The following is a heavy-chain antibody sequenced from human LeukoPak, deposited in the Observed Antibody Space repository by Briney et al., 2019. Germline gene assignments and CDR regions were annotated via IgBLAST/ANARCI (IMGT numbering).Heavy chain of an antibody. CDR2: INPGGGST. D-gene: IGHD3-22*01. CDR1: GYTFTSYY. Sequence: ASVKVSCKASGYTFTSYYAHWVRQAPGQGLEWMGIINPGGGSTSYAQKFQGRVTMTRDTSTNTVYMELSSLRSEDTAVYYCARGPFNYDTNGYYWVGNWFDPWGQGTLVTVSS. CDR3: ARGPFNYDTNGYYWVGNWFDP. J-gene: IGHJ5*02. V-gene: IGHV1-46*01.